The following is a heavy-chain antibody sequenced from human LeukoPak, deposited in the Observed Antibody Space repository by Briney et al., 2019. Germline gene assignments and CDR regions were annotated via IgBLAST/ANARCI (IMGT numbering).Heavy chain of an antibody. Sequence: GGSLRLSCAASGFTFSTYWMHWIRQAPGKGLEWVSYISSSGSTIYYADSVKGRFTISRDNAKNSLYLQMNSLRAEDTAVYYCARDFCSGGSCYEGNWFDPWGQGTLVTVSS. J-gene: IGHJ5*02. CDR1: GFTFSTYW. D-gene: IGHD2-15*01. V-gene: IGHV3-11*01. CDR2: ISSSGSTI. CDR3: ARDFCSGGSCYEGNWFDP.